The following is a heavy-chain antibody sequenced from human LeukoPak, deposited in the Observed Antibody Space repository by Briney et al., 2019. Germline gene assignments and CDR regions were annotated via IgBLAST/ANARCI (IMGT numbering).Heavy chain of an antibody. CDR1: GYTFTNYY. D-gene: IGHD2-2*01. CDR3: ARAPLDSTEAYYYYYYYMDV. J-gene: IGHJ6*03. Sequence: VASVKVSCKASGYTFTNYYIHWVRQAPGQGLEWMGWINPNSGGTNYAQKFQGRVTMTRDTSISTAYMELSRLRSDDTAVYYCARAPLDSTEAYYYYYYYMDVWGKGTTVAISS. V-gene: IGHV1-2*02. CDR2: INPNSGGT.